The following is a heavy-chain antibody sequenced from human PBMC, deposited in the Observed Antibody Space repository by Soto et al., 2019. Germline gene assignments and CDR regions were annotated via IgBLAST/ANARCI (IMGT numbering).Heavy chain of an antibody. CDR1: GFTVSSNY. CDR2: IYSGGST. Sequence: GGSLRLSCAASGFTVSSNYMSWVRQAPGKGLEWVSVIYSGGSTYDADSVKGRVTISRDNSKNMLYLQMNSLRAEDTAVYYCAREDRNYDYYAVGVWGQGTTVTVSS. V-gene: IGHV3-53*01. CDR3: AREDRNYDYYAVGV. J-gene: IGHJ6*02.